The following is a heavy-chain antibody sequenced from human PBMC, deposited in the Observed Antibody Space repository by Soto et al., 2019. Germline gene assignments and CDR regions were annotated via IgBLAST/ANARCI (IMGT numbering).Heavy chain of an antibody. CDR3: AKGGRQWLLTSDFNY. CDR1: GFTFSDYA. Sequence: VQLVESGGGVVQPGRSLRLSCAASGFTFSDYAMHWVRQAPGKGLEWVAVVSHDGRNTHYADSVKGRFTISRDSSKTTVSLEMTRLRAEDTAVYYCAKGGRQWLLTSDFNYWGQGALVTVSS. J-gene: IGHJ4*02. V-gene: IGHV3-30*18. CDR2: VSHDGRNT. D-gene: IGHD6-19*01.